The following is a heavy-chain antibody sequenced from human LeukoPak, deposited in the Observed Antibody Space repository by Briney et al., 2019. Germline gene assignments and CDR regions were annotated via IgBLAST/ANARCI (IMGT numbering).Heavy chain of an antibody. CDR3: ARGFSGYYYDLFDY. CDR1: GFTFSSYW. J-gene: IGHJ4*02. Sequence: PGGSLRLSCAASGFTFSSYWMSRVRQAPGKGLEWVANIKQDGSEKYYVDSVKGRFTISRDNAKNSLYLQMNSLRAEDTAVYYCARGFSGYYYDLFDYWGQGTLVTVSS. D-gene: IGHD3-22*01. CDR2: IKQDGSEK. V-gene: IGHV3-7*01.